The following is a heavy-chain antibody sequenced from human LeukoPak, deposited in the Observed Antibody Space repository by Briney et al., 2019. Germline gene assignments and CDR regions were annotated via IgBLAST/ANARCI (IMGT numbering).Heavy chain of an antibody. Sequence: PSETLSLTCTVSGGSISSYYWSWIRQPAGKGLEWIGRIYTSGSTNYNPSLNSRVTMSVDTSKNQFSLKLSSVTAADTAVYYCARDILAVAGTGQNWFDPWGQGTLVTVSS. V-gene: IGHV4-4*07. CDR3: ARDILAVAGTGQNWFDP. CDR1: GGSISSYY. J-gene: IGHJ5*02. CDR2: IYTSGST. D-gene: IGHD6-19*01.